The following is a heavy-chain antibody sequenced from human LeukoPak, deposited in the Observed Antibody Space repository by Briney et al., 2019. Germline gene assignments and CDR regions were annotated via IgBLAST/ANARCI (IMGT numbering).Heavy chain of an antibody. D-gene: IGHD3-22*01. CDR2: IYYSGST. V-gene: IGHV4-39*01. CDR1: GGSISSSSYY. Sequence: SETLSLTCTVSGGSISSSSYYWGWIRQPPGKGLEWIGSIYYSGSTYYNPSLKSRVTISVDTSKNQFSLKLSSVTAADTAVYYCASQTESYDGSGYLPDYWGQGTLVTVSS. J-gene: IGHJ4*02. CDR3: ASQTESYDGSGYLPDY.